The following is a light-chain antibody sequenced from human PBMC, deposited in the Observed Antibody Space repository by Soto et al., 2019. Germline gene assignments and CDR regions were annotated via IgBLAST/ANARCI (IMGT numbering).Light chain of an antibody. J-gene: IGKJ1*01. CDR2: DAS. Sequence: EIVLTHSPGTLSFSPVETATLSCRASQSVSSSYLAWYQQKPGQAPRLLIYDASNRATGIPARFSGSGSGTDFTLTISRLEPEDFAVYYCQQYGSSPWKFGQGTKVDIK. CDR3: QQYGSSPWK. V-gene: IGKV3-20*01. CDR1: QSVSSSY.